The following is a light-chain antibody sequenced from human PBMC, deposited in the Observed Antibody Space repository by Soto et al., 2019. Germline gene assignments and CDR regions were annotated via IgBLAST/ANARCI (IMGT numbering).Light chain of an antibody. Sequence: QSVLTQPPSASGSPGQSVTISCTGTSSDIGGYNYVSWYLQHPGKAPKLIIYEVSKRPSGVPDRFSGSKSGNTASLTVSGLQAEDEADYYCTSYAGSNNLVFAGGTKLTVL. CDR2: EVS. CDR1: SSDIGGYNY. CDR3: TSYAGSNNLV. J-gene: IGLJ3*02. V-gene: IGLV2-8*01.